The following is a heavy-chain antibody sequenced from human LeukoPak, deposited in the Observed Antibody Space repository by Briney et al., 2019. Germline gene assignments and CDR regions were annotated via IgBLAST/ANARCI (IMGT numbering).Heavy chain of an antibody. J-gene: IGHJ4*02. Sequence: PGGSLRLSCAASGFTFSSYAMHWVRQAPGKGLEWVAVISYDGSNKYYADSVKGRFTISRDNSKNTLYLQMNSLRAEDTAVYYCAKWGDYDGLTGYDSDCWGQGTLVTVSS. CDR2: ISYDGSNK. V-gene: IGHV3-30-3*02. CDR3: AKWGDYDGLTGYDSDC. D-gene: IGHD3-9*01. CDR1: GFTFSSYA.